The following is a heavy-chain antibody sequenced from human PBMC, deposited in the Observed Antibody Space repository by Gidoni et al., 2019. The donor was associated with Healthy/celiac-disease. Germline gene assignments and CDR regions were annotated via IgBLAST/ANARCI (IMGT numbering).Heavy chain of an antibody. CDR3: AKEWPPLWFDP. CDR2: ISGSGGST. Sequence: VQLLVSGGGLVQPGGSLSLSCAACGFPFSRRAMSWVRQAPGKGLGWVSAISGSGGSTYYADSVKGRFTISRDNSKNTLYLQMNTLRAEDTAVYYCAKEWPPLWFDPWGQGTLVTVSS. CDR1: GFPFSRRA. J-gene: IGHJ5*02. V-gene: IGHV3-23*01. D-gene: IGHD5-12*01.